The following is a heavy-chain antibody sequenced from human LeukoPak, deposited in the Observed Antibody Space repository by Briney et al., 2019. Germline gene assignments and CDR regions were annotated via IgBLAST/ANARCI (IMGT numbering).Heavy chain of an antibody. CDR3: VPWTDAFDI. CDR2: FDPEDGET. Sequence: GASVKVSCKVSGYTLTELSMHWVRQAPGKGLEWMGGFDPEDGETIYAQKFQGRVTMTEGTSTDTAYMELSSLRSEDTAVYYCVPWTDAFDIWGQGTMVTVSS. V-gene: IGHV1-24*01. CDR1: GYTLTELS. J-gene: IGHJ3*02. D-gene: IGHD3/OR15-3a*01.